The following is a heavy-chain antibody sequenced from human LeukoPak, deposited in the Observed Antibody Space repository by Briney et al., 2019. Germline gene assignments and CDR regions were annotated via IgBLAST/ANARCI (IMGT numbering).Heavy chain of an antibody. J-gene: IGHJ4*02. Sequence: GESLKISCKGSGYNFTTYWIGWVRQMPGKGLEWMGIIYPGDSDTTYSPSFQGQVTISADKSISTAYLQWSSLKASDTAMYYCARTDRYCSSTSCYVDYWGQGTLVTVSS. CDR3: ARTDRYCSSTSCYVDY. CDR1: GYNFTTYW. D-gene: IGHD2-2*01. CDR2: IYPGDSDT. V-gene: IGHV5-51*01.